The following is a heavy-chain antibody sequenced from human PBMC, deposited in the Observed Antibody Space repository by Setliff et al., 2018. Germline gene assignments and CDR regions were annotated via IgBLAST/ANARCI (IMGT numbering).Heavy chain of an antibody. CDR1: GESIRSNNW. CDR2: IYQSGTT. D-gene: IGHD3-10*01. V-gene: IGHV4-4*02. Sequence: SETLSLTCTVSGESIRSNNWWNWVRQPPGKGLEWIGDIYQSGTTNHNPSLKSRVTISADTSKNQFSLKLKSVTAADTAVYYCARAPGRNIRGDYWGQGALVTSPQ. J-gene: IGHJ4*02. CDR3: ARAPGRNIRGDY.